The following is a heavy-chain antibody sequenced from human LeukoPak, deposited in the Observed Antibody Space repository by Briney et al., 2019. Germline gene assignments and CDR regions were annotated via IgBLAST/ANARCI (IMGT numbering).Heavy chain of an antibody. CDR1: GFTFSSYW. Sequence: PGGSLRLSCAASGFTFSSYWMHWVRQAPGKGLVWVSRIKSDGSTRYADSVKGRFTISRDNAKNTVSLQMTSLRAEDTGVYHCARAPSEIGGYYPEYFRHWGQGTLVIVSS. J-gene: IGHJ1*01. CDR2: IKSDGST. D-gene: IGHD3-22*01. CDR3: ARAPSEIGGYYPEYFRH. V-gene: IGHV3-74*01.